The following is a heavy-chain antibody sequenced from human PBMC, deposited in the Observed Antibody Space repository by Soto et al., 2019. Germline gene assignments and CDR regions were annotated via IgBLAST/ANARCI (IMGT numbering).Heavy chain of an antibody. J-gene: IGHJ6*02. V-gene: IGHV1-18*01. CDR1: GYTFTSYG. CDR3: AREELLWFGELLYDYYYYGMDV. Sequence: GASVKVSCKASGYTFTSYGISWVRQAPGQGLEWMGWISAYNGNTNYAQKLQGRVTMTTDTSTSTAYMELRSLRSDDTAVYYCAREELLWFGELLYDYYYYGMDVWGQGTTVTVSS. D-gene: IGHD3-10*01. CDR2: ISAYNGNT.